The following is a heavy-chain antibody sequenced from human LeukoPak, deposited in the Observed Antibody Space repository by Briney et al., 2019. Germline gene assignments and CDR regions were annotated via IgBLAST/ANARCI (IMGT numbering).Heavy chain of an antibody. J-gene: IGHJ6*04. Sequence: GASVKVSCKASGYTFTGYSMHWVRQAPGQGLEWMGWIIPNSGGANYAQKFQGWVTMTRDTSISTAYMELSRLRSDDTAVYYCARGGVIGGSYYYYGMDVWGKGTTVTVSS. D-gene: IGHD3-10*01. V-gene: IGHV1-2*04. CDR2: IIPNSGGA. CDR3: ARGGVIGGSYYYYGMDV. CDR1: GYTFTGYS.